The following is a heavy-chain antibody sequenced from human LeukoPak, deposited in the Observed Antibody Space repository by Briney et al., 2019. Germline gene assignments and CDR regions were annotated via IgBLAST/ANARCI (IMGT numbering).Heavy chain of an antibody. Sequence: GGSLRLSCTASGFTFGDYAMSWVRQAPGKGLEWVSYISSSGSTKYYADSVKGRFTISRDNSKNTLYLQMNSLRAEDTAVYYCAKGYGWEASYYYYYMDVWGKGTTVTISS. V-gene: IGHV3-48*01. J-gene: IGHJ6*03. CDR2: ISSSGSTK. CDR3: AKGYGWEASYYYYYMDV. CDR1: GFTFGDYA. D-gene: IGHD1-26*01.